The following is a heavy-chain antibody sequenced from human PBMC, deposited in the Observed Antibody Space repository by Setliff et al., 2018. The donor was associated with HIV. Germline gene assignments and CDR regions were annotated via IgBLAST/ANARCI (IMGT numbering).Heavy chain of an antibody. CDR1: GYSLSSPHY. V-gene: IGHV4-38-2*01. CDR2: IYHSGGT. J-gene: IGHJ4*02. D-gene: IGHD3-3*01. Sequence: KPSETLSLTCAVSGYSLSSPHYWGWIRQPPGKGLEWIGSIYHSGGTFYSPSLKGRVTISLDTSQTQFSLKLNSVTAADTAVYYCARRGVSFWSGQFDYWGQGLLVTVSS. CDR3: ARRGVSFWSGQFDY.